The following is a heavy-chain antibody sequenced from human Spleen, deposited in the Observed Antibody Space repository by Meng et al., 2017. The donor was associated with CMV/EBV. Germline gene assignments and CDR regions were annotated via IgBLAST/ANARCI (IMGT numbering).Heavy chain of an antibody. V-gene: IGHV4-31*02. J-gene: IGHJ5*02. CDR2: IYSSGTT. D-gene: IGHD1/OR15-1a*01. Sequence: TVSGGSVSSGGYYWSWIRQYPGKGLEWIGYIYSSGTTYYNPSLESRITLSADTSRNQFSLRLTSVTAADTAVYYCARSFWNKHNFFDPWGQGTLVTVSS. CDR3: ARSFWNKHNFFDP. CDR1: GGSVSSGGYY.